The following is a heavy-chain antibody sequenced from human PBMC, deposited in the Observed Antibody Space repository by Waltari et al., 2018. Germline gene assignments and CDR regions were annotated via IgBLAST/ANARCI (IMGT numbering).Heavy chain of an antibody. Sequence: QVQLQESGPGLVKPSQTLSLTCTVSGGSISSGSYYWSWIRHPAGKGLEWIGRIYTSGSTNYNPSLKSRVTISVDTSKNQFSLKLSSVTAADTAVYYCARLYGGNSEVLREYYYYGMDVWGQGTTVTVSS. CDR2: IYTSGST. CDR3: ARLYGGNSEVLREYYYYGMDV. V-gene: IGHV4-61*02. CDR1: GGSISSGSYY. D-gene: IGHD2-21*02. J-gene: IGHJ6*02.